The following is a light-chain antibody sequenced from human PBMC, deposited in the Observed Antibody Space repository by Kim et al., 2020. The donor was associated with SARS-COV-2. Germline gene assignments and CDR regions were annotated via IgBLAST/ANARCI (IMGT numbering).Light chain of an antibody. V-gene: IGLV1-47*01. J-gene: IGLJ3*02. CDR3: AAWDDSLSGRV. Sequence: ELTQPPSASGTPGQRVTISCSGSSSNIGNNYVYWYQHLPGTAPKLLIHTNNQRPSGVPDRFSGSKSGTSASLAISGLRSEDEADYYCAAWDDSLSGRVFGGGTQLTVL. CDR2: TNN. CDR1: SSNIGNNY.